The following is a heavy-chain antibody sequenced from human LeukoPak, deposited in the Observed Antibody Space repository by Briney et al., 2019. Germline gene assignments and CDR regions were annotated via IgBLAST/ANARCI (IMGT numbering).Heavy chain of an antibody. CDR1: GGSISSYY. J-gene: IGHJ6*02. CDR3: ARHIVVVPAAVSDYYYGMDV. V-gene: IGHV4-59*08. Sequence: PSETLSLTCTVSGGSISSYYWSWIRQPPGKGLEWIGYIYYSGSTNYNPSLKSRVTISVDTSKNQFSLKLSSVTAADTAVYYCARHIVVVPAAVSDYYYGMDVWGQGTTVTVSS. CDR2: IYYSGST. D-gene: IGHD2-2*01.